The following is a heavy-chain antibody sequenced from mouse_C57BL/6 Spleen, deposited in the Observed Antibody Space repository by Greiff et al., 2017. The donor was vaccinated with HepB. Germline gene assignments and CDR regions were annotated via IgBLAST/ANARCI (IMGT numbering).Heavy chain of an antibody. CDR1: GYTFTGYW. CDR2: ILPGSGST. V-gene: IGHV1-9*01. CDR3: ARYSLDYYGSSYGYFDV. Sequence: VQLQQSGAELMKPGASVKLSCKATGYTFTGYWIEWVKQRPGHGLEWIGEILPGSGSTNYNEKFKGKATFTADTSSTTAYMQLSSLTTEDSAIYYCARYSLDYYGSSYGYFDVWGTGTTVTVSS. D-gene: IGHD1-1*01. J-gene: IGHJ1*03.